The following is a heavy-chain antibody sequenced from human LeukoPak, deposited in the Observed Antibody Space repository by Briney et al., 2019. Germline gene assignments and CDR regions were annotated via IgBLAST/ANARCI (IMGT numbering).Heavy chain of an antibody. J-gene: IGHJ4*02. Sequence: ASVKVSCKASGYTFTGYYMHWVRQAPGQGLEWMGWINPNSGGTNYAQKLQGRVTMTTDTSTSTAYMELRSLRSDDTAVYYCATGGGSSWPFDYWGQGTLVTVSS. D-gene: IGHD6-13*01. CDR1: GYTFTGYY. CDR3: ATGGGSSWPFDY. CDR2: INPNSGGT. V-gene: IGHV1-2*02.